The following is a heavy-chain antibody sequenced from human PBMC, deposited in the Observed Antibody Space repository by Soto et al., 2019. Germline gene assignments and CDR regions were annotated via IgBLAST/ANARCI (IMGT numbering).Heavy chain of an antibody. CDR3: ASRYMVRGVIVRNWYFDL. Sequence: QVQLQQWGAGLLKPSETLSLTCAVYGGSFSGYYWSWIRQPPGKGLEWIGEINHRGSTNHNPSLKSRVTISVDTSKNQFSLKLSSVTAADTAVYYCASRYMVRGVIVRNWYFDLWGRGTLVTVSS. CDR2: INHRGST. V-gene: IGHV4-34*01. CDR1: GGSFSGYY. D-gene: IGHD3-10*01. J-gene: IGHJ2*01.